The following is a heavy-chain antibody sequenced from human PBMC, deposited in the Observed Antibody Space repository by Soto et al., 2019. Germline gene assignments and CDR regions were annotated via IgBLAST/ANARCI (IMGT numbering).Heavy chain of an antibody. Sequence: SVKVSCKASGVTFSRQDMRWVRQAPGQGLEWMGGIIPIFGTPQYAEKFQDRVTITADESTSTAYMELSRLTSEDTAVYYCAANEGRDYYSFDYWGQGTLVTASS. CDR2: IIPIFGTP. V-gene: IGHV1-69*13. J-gene: IGHJ4*02. D-gene: IGHD3-22*01. CDR3: AANEGRDYYSFDY. CDR1: GVTFSRQD.